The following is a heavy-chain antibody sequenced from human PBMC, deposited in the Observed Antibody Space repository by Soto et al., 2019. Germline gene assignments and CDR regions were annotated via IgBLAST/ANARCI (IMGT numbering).Heavy chain of an antibody. V-gene: IGHV1-58*01. CDR2: IVVGSGNT. Sequence: GASVKVSWEACGVTFTSSAVRWVRQASGQRLEWIGWIVVGSGNTNYAQKFQERVTITRDMSTSTAYMELSSLRSEDTAVYYCAALTTGIAVAGGNYWGQGTLVTVSS. CDR1: GVTFTSSA. J-gene: IGHJ4*02. CDR3: AALTTGIAVAGGNY. D-gene: IGHD6-19*01.